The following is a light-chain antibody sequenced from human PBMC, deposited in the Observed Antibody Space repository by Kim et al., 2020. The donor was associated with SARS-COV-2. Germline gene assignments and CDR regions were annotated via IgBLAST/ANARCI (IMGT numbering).Light chain of an antibody. CDR3: AAWDDSLNVWV. CDR2: RNS. J-gene: IGLJ3*02. CDR1: SSNIGFDY. V-gene: IGLV1-47*01. Sequence: ELTQPPSASGTPGQRVTISCSGSSSNIGFDYIYWYQQIPGTAPELLIYRNSLRPSGVPDRFSGSKSGTSASLAIRGLRSEDEAHYYCAAWDDSLNVWVFGGGTQLTV.